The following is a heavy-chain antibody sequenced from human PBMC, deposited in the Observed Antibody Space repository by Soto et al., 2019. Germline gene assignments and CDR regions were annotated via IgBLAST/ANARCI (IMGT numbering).Heavy chain of an antibody. CDR2: INPNSGGT. Sequence: QVQLVQSGAEVKKPGASVKVSCKASGYTFTGYYMHWVRQAPGQGLEWMGWINPNSGGTNYAQKFQGWVTMTRDTSISTAYMELSRLRSDDTAVYYCARADTRLLPYGDSDYFDYWGQGTLVTVSS. D-gene: IGHD4-17*01. CDR1: GYTFTGYY. J-gene: IGHJ4*02. V-gene: IGHV1-2*04. CDR3: ARADTRLLPYGDSDYFDY.